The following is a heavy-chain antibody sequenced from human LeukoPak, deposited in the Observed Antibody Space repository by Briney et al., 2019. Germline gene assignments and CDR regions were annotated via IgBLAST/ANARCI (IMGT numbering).Heavy chain of an antibody. CDR1: GFTFSDYY. CDR2: ISSSGSTI. J-gene: IGHJ4*02. V-gene: IGHV3-11*04. Sequence: GWSLRLSCAASGFTFSDYYMSWIRQAPGKGLEWVSYISSSGSTIDYEDSVKGRFTISRDNAKNSLYLQMNSLRAEDTAVYYCARDNPYCSGGSCYEMWDYWGQGTLVTVSS. D-gene: IGHD2-15*01. CDR3: ARDNPYCSGGSCYEMWDY.